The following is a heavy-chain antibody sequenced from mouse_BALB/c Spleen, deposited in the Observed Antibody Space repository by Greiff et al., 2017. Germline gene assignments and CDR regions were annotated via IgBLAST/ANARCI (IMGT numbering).Heavy chain of an antibody. D-gene: IGHD2-3*01. J-gene: IGHJ2*01. CDR2: IDPENGDT. V-gene: IGHV14-4*02. CDR3: NASPDGYYGDY. Sequence: EVQLQQSGAELVRPGALVKLSCKASGFNIKDYYMHWVKQRPEQGLEWIGWIDPENGDTEYAPKFQGKATMTADTSSNTAYLQLSSLTSEDTAVYYCNASPDGYYGDYWGQGTTLTVSS. CDR1: GFNIKDYY.